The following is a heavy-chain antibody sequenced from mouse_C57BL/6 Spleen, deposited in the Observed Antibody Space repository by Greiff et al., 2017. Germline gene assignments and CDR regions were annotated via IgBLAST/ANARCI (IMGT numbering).Heavy chain of an antibody. D-gene: IGHD1-1*01. J-gene: IGHJ4*01. Sequence: QVQLQQSGAELVRPGASVTLSCKASGYTFTDYEMHWVKQTPVHGLEWIGAIDPETGGTAYNQKFKGKAILTADKSSSTAYMELRSLTSEDSAVYYCTRWLLRYYYAMDYWGQGTSVTVSS. CDR2: IDPETGGT. CDR1: GYTFTDYE. V-gene: IGHV1-15*01. CDR3: TRWLLRYYYAMDY.